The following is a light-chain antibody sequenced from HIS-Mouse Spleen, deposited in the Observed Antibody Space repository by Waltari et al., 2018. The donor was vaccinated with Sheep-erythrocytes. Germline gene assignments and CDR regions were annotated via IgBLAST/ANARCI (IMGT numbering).Light chain of an antibody. V-gene: IGKV1-39*01. Sequence: DIRMTQSPSSLSASVGDRVTITCRASQSISSYLNWYQQKPGKAPKLLIYAASSLQSGVPPRFSGSGSGTDFTLTISSLQPEDFATYYCQQSYSTPPLTFGGGTKVEIK. CDR2: AAS. J-gene: IGKJ4*01. CDR3: QQSYSTPPLT. CDR1: QSISSY.